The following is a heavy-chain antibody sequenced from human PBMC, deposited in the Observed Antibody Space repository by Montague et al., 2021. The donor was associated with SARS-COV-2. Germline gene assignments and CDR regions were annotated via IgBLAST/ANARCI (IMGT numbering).Heavy chain of an antibody. CDR3: AGLGIAAAGSWGDFDY. CDR2: INHSGST. Sequence: SETLSLTCAVYGGSFGGYNWGWIRHPPGKGLEWVGEINHSGSTNYNPSLKTRVTISVDTSKNQFSLKLSSVTAADTAVYYCAGLGIAAAGSWGDFDYWGQGALVTVSS. D-gene: IGHD6-13*01. V-gene: IGHV4-34*01. CDR1: GGSFGGYN. J-gene: IGHJ4*02.